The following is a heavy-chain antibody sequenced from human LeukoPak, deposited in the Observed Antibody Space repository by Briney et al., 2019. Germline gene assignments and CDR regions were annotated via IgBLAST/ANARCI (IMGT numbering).Heavy chain of an antibody. CDR3: ARAPNWNYDY. Sequence: GGSLRHSWAASGFTVRSDYVSWVRQAPGKELAWVSVIYSGGSTYYAGSVKGRFTTSRDHSKNTLYLQMNSLRAEDTAVYYCARAPNWNYDYWGQGTLVTVSS. D-gene: IGHD1-7*01. CDR2: IYSGGST. J-gene: IGHJ4*02. V-gene: IGHV3-66*01. CDR1: GFTVRSDY.